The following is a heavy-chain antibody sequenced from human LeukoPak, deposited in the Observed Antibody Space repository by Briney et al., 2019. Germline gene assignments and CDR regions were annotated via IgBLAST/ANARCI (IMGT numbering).Heavy chain of an antibody. Sequence: GGSLRLSCAASGFTFSSYAMSWVRQAPGKGLEWVSAISGSGGSTYYADSVKGRFTISRDNSKNTLYLQMNSLRAEDTAVYYCAKDYGDSHPHWTDDAFDIWGQGTMVTVSS. D-gene: IGHD4-17*01. CDR3: AKDYGDSHPHWTDDAFDI. CDR1: GFTFSSYA. J-gene: IGHJ3*02. V-gene: IGHV3-23*01. CDR2: ISGSGGST.